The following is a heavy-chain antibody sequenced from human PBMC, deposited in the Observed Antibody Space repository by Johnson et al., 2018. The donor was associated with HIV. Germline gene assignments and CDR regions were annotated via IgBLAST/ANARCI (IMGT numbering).Heavy chain of an antibody. D-gene: IGHD3-22*01. Sequence: QVQLVESGGGVVQPGRSLRLSCAASGFTFSNYGMHWVRQAPGKGLDWVAVVWYDGSNEYYADSVKGRFTISRDNSKNTLYLQMNSLRAEDTALYYCAKEIGQYYYESSGYAFDMWGQGTMVTVSS. CDR1: GFTFSNYG. CDR3: AKEIGQYYYESSGYAFDM. J-gene: IGHJ3*02. V-gene: IGHV3-33*06. CDR2: VWYDGSNE.